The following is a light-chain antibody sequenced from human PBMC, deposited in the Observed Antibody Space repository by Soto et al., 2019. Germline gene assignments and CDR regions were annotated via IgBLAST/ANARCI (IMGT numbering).Light chain of an antibody. CDR2: EAY. Sequence: DIQMTQSPSTLSASVGDRVTITCRASQSINTWLAWYQQKPGKAPQLLIFEAYNLETGVPSRFSGSGSGTDFTLTIRSLQPEDFATYYCIQDYNYPWTFGQGTKVDIK. V-gene: IGKV1-5*03. J-gene: IGKJ1*01. CDR3: IQDYNYPWT. CDR1: QSINTW.